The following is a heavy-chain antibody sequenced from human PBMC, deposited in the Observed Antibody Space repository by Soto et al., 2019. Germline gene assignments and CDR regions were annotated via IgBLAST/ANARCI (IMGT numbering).Heavy chain of an antibody. V-gene: IGHV3-74*01. CDR2: INAEGNT. CDR3: QRGRKTPFNP. CDR1: GFTFSPYW. Sequence: EVQLVESGGGLVQPGGSLRLSCAASGFTFSPYWMHWVRQTPGKGLVWVSRINAEGNTIYADSVKGRFTISRDNAKNLLYRQMPSRRAEDTAGYFCQRGRKTPFNPWGQGTLVTVPS. J-gene: IGHJ5*02.